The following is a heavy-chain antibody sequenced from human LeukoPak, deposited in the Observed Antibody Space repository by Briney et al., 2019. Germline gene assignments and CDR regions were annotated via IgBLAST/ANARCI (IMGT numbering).Heavy chain of an antibody. Sequence: GESLKISCNASGYTFSNYWIGWVRQVPGKGLEWMGIIYPGDSDTRYSPSFQGQVTISADKSISTAYLQWSSLKASDTAMYYCARQPGDYGGNSFPDYWGQGTLVTVSS. CDR3: ARQPGDYGGNSFPDY. D-gene: IGHD4-23*01. CDR1: GYTFSNYW. V-gene: IGHV5-51*01. J-gene: IGHJ4*02. CDR2: IYPGDSDT.